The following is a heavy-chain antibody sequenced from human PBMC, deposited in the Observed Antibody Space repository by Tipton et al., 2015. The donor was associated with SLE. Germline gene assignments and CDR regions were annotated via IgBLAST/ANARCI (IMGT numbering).Heavy chain of an antibody. CDR3: ARDLTTVTFDY. V-gene: IGHV3-30*04. CDR1: GFTFSSYA. J-gene: IGHJ4*02. CDR2: ISYDGSNK. D-gene: IGHD4-11*01. Sequence: SLRLSCAASGFTFSSYAMHWVRQAPGKGLEWVAVISYDGSNKYYADSVKGRFTISRDNAKNSLYLQMNSLRAEDTAVYYCARDLTTVTFDYWGQGTLVTVSS.